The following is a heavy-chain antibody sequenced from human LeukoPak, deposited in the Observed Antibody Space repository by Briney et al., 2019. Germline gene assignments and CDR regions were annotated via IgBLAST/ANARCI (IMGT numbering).Heavy chain of an antibody. CDR2: ISYDGSNK. J-gene: IGHJ1*01. Sequence: GGSLRLSCAASGFTFSSYGMHWVRQAPGKGLEWVAVISYDGSNKYYADSVKGRFTISRDNSKNTLYLQMNSLRAEDTAVYYCARGGGSYSEGYFQHWGQGTLVTVSS. V-gene: IGHV3-30*03. D-gene: IGHD1-26*01. CDR1: GFTFSSYG. CDR3: ARGGGSYSEGYFQH.